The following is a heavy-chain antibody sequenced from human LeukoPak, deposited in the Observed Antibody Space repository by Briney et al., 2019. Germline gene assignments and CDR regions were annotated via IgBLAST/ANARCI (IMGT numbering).Heavy chain of an antibody. CDR1: GGSISSYH. CDR2: IYFSGST. D-gene: IGHD3-22*01. V-gene: IGHV4-4*07. J-gene: IGHJ4*02. CDR3: ARASSGRFYYFDY. Sequence: SETLSLTCTVSGGSISSYHWSWIRQPAGKGLEWIGRIYFSGSTNYNPSLKSRVTMSVDTSTNQFSLKLSSVTAADTAVYYCARASSGRFYYFDYWGQGTLVSVCS.